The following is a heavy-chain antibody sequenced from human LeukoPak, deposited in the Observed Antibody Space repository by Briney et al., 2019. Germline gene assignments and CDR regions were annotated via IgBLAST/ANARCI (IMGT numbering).Heavy chain of an antibody. Sequence: PGGSLRLSCAASGFTFSSYSMNWVRQAPGKGLEWVSSISSSSSYICYADSVKGRFTISRDNAKNSLYLQMNSLRAEDTAVYYCARGRNYYDSSGYYYVGGDYWGQGTLVTVSS. J-gene: IGHJ4*02. V-gene: IGHV3-21*01. CDR2: ISSSSSYI. CDR1: GFTFSSYS. D-gene: IGHD3-22*01. CDR3: ARGRNYYDSSGYYYVGGDY.